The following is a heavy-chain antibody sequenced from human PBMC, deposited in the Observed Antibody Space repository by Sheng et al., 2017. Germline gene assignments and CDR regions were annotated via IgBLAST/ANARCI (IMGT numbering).Heavy chain of an antibody. Sequence: QVQLQESGPGLVKPSQTLSLTCTVSGGSISSGSYYWSWIRQPAGKGLEWIGRIYTSGSTNYNPSLKSRVTISVDTSKNQFSLKLSSVTAADTAVYYCARSYYGSGTYYIFDYWGQGTLVTVSS. J-gene: IGHJ4*02. CDR1: GGSISSGSYY. CDR3: ARSYYGSGTYYIFDY. CDR2: IYTSGST. D-gene: IGHD3-10*01. V-gene: IGHV4-61*02.